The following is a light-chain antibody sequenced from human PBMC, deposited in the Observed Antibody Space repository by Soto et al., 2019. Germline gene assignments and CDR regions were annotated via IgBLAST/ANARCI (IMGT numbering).Light chain of an antibody. J-gene: IGLJ1*01. CDR1: TSDIGDYNY. CDR3: TSWGI. V-gene: IGLV2-14*01. Sequence: QSALTQPASVSGSPGQSITISCTGTTSDIGDYNYVSWYQHLPDKVPKLIISLVSNRPSGVSNRFSGSKSGNTASLTISGLKDQDEGDYSCTSWGIFGPGTKVTVL. CDR2: LVS.